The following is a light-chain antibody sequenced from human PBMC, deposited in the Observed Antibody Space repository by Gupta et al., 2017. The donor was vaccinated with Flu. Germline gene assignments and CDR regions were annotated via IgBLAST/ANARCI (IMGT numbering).Light chain of an antibody. CDR2: EVN. CDR1: SSDVGGYNY. CDR3: SSVTSSNTWV. J-gene: IGLJ3*02. V-gene: IGLV2-14*01. Sequence: QSALTQPASVPGSPGQSITISCTGTSSDVGGYNYVSWFQQHPANAPNLLIYEVNNRPSGVSNRFSGSKSDNTASLTISGLQADDEADYYCSSVTSSNTWVFGGGTKLTVL.